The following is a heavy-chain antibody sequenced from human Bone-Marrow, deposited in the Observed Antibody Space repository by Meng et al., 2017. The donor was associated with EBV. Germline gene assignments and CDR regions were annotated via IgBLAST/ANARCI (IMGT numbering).Heavy chain of an antibody. V-gene: IGHV3-74*01. CDR3: ARIGGSNDFDY. D-gene: IGHD1-26*01. Sequence: EVQLVESGGGFVQPGGSLRLSCAASGFTFSTYWMDWVRQAPGKGLVWVSRINSDGTYTTYADSVKGRFTISRDNAKNTLYLQMNSLRAEDTALYYCARIGGSNDFDYWGQGTLVTVSS. J-gene: IGHJ4*02. CDR2: INSDGTYT. CDR1: GFTFSTYW.